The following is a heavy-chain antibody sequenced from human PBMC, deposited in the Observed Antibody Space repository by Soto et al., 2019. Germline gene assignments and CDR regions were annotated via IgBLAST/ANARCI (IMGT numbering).Heavy chain of an antibody. J-gene: IGHJ4*02. CDR3: TREDILGARSFDY. V-gene: IGHV3-30*03. D-gene: IGHD1-26*01. Sequence: HPGGSLRLSCAASGFTFSTYGMHWVRQAPGRGPEWVALISNAGSDKYYADSVKGRFTVSRDNAKNSQYLQMNSLRDEDTAVYYCTREDILGARSFDYWGQGTLVTVSS. CDR1: GFTFSTYG. CDR2: ISNAGSDK.